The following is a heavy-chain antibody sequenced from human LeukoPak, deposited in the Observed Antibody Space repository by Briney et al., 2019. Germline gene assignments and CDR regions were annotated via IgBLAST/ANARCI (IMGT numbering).Heavy chain of an antibody. D-gene: IGHD6-19*01. J-gene: IGHJ4*02. V-gene: IGHV4-39*01. CDR3: ARGRSSGWSDY. Sequence: SETLSLTCTVSGGSISSSSYYWGWIRQPPGKGLEWIGSIYYSGSTYYNPSLKSRVTISVDTSKNQFSLKLTSVTAADTAVYYCARGRSSGWSDYWGQGILVTVSS. CDR1: GGSISSSSYY. CDR2: IYYSGST.